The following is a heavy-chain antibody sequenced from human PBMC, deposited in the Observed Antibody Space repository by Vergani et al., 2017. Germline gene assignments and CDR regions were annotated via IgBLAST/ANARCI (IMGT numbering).Heavy chain of an antibody. J-gene: IGHJ4*02. CDR2: INHSGSN. CDR3: ASRRPRLNLGSKSNAGTFDS. Sequence: QVQLQQWGAGLLKPSETLSLTCAVYGGSFSGYYWSWIRQPPGKGLEWIGEINHSGSNNYNPSLKSRVTISVDTSRGEFTLTVTSVTAADTGLYFCASRRPRLNLGSKSNAGTFDSWGQGTLVTVSS. V-gene: IGHV4-34*01. CDR1: GGSFSGYY. D-gene: IGHD3-10*01.